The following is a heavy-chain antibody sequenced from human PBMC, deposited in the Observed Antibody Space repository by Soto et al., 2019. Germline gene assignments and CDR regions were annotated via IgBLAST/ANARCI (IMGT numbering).Heavy chain of an antibody. Sequence: GGSLRLSCAASGFTFSGSAMHWVRQASGKGLEWVGRIRSKANSYTTAYAASVKGRFTISRDDSVNTAYLQMNSLKTEDTAVYYCSRRGPNDLAYYYYVMDVWGQGTTVTVS. D-gene: IGHD2-8*01. V-gene: IGHV3-73*01. CDR2: IRSKANSYTT. J-gene: IGHJ6*02. CDR3: SRRGPNDLAYYYYVMDV. CDR1: GFTFSGSA.